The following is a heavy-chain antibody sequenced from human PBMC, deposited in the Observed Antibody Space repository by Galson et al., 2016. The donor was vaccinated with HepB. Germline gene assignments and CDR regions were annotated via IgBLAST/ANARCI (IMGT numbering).Heavy chain of an antibody. D-gene: IGHD5-18*01. V-gene: IGHV4-31*03. CDR3: ARAGGLLVDS. J-gene: IGHJ4*02. Sequence: TLSLTCTVSGGSISTGGFYWSWIRQHPGKGLEWIGYIYYSGSTYYNPSLKSRVTISVDTSKNQFSLKLSSVTAADTAVYYCARAGGLLVDSWGQGTLVTFSS. CDR1: GGSISTGGFY. CDR2: IYYSGST.